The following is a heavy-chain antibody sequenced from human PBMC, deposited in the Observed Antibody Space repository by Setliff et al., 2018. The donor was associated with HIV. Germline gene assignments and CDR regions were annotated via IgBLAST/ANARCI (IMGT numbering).Heavy chain of an antibody. J-gene: IGHJ3*02. CDR2: IYTSGST. CDR1: GGSISSSSYY. Sequence: NPSETLSLTCIVSGGSISSSSYYWGWIRQPPGKGLEWIGRIYTSGSTNYNPSLKSRVTISVDTLKNHFSLKLSSVTAADTAVYYCAREVIQYDYVWGSYRPDAFDIWGQGTMVTVSS. CDR3: AREVIQYDYVWGSYRPDAFDI. D-gene: IGHD3-16*02. V-gene: IGHV4-39*02.